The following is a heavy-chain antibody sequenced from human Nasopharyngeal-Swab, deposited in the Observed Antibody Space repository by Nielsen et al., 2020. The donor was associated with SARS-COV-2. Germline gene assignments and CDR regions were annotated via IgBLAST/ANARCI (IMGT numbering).Heavy chain of an antibody. V-gene: IGHV3-30*18. Sequence: VRQAPGKGLEWVAVISYDGTNKYYADSVKGRFTISRDNSKNTLYLQMNSLRAEDTAVYYCANSGYSSSRAPSLNWGQGTLVTVSS. J-gene: IGHJ4*02. CDR2: ISYDGTNK. CDR3: ANSGYSSSRAPSLN. D-gene: IGHD6-13*01.